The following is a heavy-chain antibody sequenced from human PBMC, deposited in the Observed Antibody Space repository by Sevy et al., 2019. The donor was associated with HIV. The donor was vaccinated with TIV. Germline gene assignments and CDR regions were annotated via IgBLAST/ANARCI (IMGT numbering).Heavy chain of an antibody. J-gene: IGHJ4*02. V-gene: IGHV3-20*04. CDR3: AKNKGITFGGIVVQYLDC. CDR1: GFTFNEYG. CDR2: INWNGADT. Sequence: GGSLRLSCAVSGFTFNEYGMSWVRQVPGKGLEWVSGINWNGADTDYADSVKGRFTISRDNAKNSLYLQMNSLRAEDTALYFCAKNKGITFGGIVVQYLDCWGRGTLVTVSS. D-gene: IGHD3-16*02.